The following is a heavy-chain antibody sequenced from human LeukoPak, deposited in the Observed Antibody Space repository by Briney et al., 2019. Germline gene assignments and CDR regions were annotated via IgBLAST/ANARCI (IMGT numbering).Heavy chain of an antibody. CDR2: IYPGDSDT. J-gene: IGHJ6*02. V-gene: IGHV5-51*01. Sequence: GESLKISCKGSGYSFTSYWIGWVRQMPGKGLERMGIIYPGDSDTRYSPSFQGQVTISADKSISTAYLQWSSLKASDTAMYYCARLNWNSYYYYGMDVWGQGTTVTVSS. CDR1: GYSFTSYW. CDR3: ARLNWNSYYYYGMDV. D-gene: IGHD1-1*01.